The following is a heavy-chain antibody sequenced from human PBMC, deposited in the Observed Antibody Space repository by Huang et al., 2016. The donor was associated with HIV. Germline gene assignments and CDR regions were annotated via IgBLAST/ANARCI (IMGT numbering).Heavy chain of an antibody. Sequence: EVQLVESGGNLIQTGGSLRLACAPSGFRFDNSAMYWVRQAPGKGLEWVSSISWKSANIAYGDSVKGRFTISRDNARNSLYLQMNSLRPDDTALYYCVKGDIVGTANFFDYWGQGTQVSVSS. CDR1: GFRFDNSA. CDR3: VKGDIVGTANFFDY. D-gene: IGHD1-26*01. CDR2: ISWKSANI. J-gene: IGHJ4*02. V-gene: IGHV3-9*01.